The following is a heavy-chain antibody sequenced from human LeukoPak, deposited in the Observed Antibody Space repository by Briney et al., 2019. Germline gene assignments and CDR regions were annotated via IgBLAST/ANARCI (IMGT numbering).Heavy chain of an antibody. D-gene: IGHD2-15*01. J-gene: IGHJ4*02. CDR3: AKCGSGGSCYLVY. CDR1: GFTFSSYAMSFYA. CDR2: ISSSGGST. V-gene: IGHV3-23*01. Sequence: PGGSLRLSCAASGFTFSSYAMSFYAMSWVRQAPGKGLEWVSAISSSGGSTYYADSVKGRFTISRDNSKNTLYLQMNSLRAEDTAVYYCAKCGSGGSCYLVYWGQGTLVTVSS.